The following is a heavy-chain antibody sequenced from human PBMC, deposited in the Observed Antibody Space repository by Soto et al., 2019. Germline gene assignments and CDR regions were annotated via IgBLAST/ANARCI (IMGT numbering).Heavy chain of an antibody. Sequence: GGSLRLSCAASGFTFSSYGMHWVRQAPGKGLQWVAVISYDGSNRYYADSVKGRFTISRDNSKNTLYLQMNSLRAEDTAVYYCANDGRRLPLDYWGQGTLVTVS. V-gene: IGHV3-30*18. CDR3: ANDGRRLPLDY. CDR2: ISYDGSNR. J-gene: IGHJ4*02. CDR1: GFTFSSYG. D-gene: IGHD6-25*01.